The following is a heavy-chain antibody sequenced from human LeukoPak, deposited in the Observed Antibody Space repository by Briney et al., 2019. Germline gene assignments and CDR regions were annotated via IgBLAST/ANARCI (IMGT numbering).Heavy chain of an antibody. CDR2: ISAYNGNT. D-gene: IGHD6-13*01. CDR1: GYTFTSYG. J-gene: IGHJ5*02. Sequence: ASVKVSCKASGYTFTSYGISWVRQAPGQGLEWMRWISAYNGNTNYAQKLQGRVTMTTDTSTSTAYMELSSLRSEDTAVYYCARGVRSSSWVGRPGGNWFDPWGQGTLVTVSS. V-gene: IGHV1-18*01. CDR3: ARGVRSSSWVGRPGGNWFDP.